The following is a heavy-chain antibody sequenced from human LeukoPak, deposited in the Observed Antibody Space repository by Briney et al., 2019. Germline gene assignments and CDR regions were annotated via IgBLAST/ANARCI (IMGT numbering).Heavy chain of an antibody. D-gene: IGHD3-22*01. CDR2: ISSSGSTI. CDR1: GFTFSSYA. J-gene: IGHJ3*02. CDR3: ARDRLKPRIAFDI. Sequence: GGSLRLSCAASGFTFSSYAMSWVRQAPGKGLEWVSYISSSGSTIYYADSVKGRFTISRDNAKNSLYLQMNSLRAEDTAVYYCARDRLKPRIAFDIWGQGTMVTVSS. V-gene: IGHV3-48*03.